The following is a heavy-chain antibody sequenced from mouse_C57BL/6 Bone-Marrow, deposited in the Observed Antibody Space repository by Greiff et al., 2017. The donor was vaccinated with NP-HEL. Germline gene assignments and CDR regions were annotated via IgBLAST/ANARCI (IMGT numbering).Heavy chain of an antibody. V-gene: IGHV1-52*01. Sequence: QVQLQQPGAELVRPGSSVKLSCKASGYTFTSYWMHWVKQRPIQGLEWIGNIDPSDSETHYNQKFKDKATLTVDKSSSTAYMRLSSLTSEDSAVYYCARWGTTVVAYYAMDYWGQGTSVTVSS. CDR2: IDPSDSET. CDR1: GYTFTSYW. J-gene: IGHJ4*01. CDR3: ARWGTTVVAYYAMDY. D-gene: IGHD1-1*01.